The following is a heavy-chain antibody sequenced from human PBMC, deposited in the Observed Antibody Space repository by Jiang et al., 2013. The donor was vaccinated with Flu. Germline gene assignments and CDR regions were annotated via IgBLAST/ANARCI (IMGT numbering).Heavy chain of an antibody. CDR2: FDPEDGET. D-gene: IGHD2-2*01. CDR3: ATDGADFGPYQLLFYGMDV. CDR1: GYTLTELS. J-gene: IGHJ6*02. V-gene: IGHV1-24*01. Sequence: SGAEVKKPGASVKVSCKVSGYTLTELSMHWVRQAPGKGLEWMGGFDPEDGETIYAQKFQGRVTMTEDTSTDTAYMELSSLRSEDTAVYYCATDGADFGPYQLLFYGMDVWGQGTTVTVSS.